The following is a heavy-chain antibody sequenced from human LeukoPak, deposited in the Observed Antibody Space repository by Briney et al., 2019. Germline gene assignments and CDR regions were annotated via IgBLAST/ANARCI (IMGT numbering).Heavy chain of an antibody. CDR2: ISGSGGST. J-gene: IGHJ4*02. V-gene: IGHV3-23*01. D-gene: IGHD6-19*01. CDR1: GFTFSSYA. CDR3: ARDLIAVAGTGWGY. Sequence: GGSLTLSCAASGFTFSSYAMSWVRQAPGKGLEWVSAISGSGGSTYYADSVKGRFTISRDNSKNTLYLQMNSLRAEDTAVYYCARDLIAVAGTGWGYWGQGTLVTVSS.